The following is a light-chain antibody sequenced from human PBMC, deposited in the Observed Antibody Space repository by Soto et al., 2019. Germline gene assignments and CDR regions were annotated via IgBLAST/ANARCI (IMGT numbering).Light chain of an antibody. CDR2: AAS. Sequence: DIQMTQSPSSVSAAVGDRVTITCRASQGINKWLAWYQQKPGKAPQLLISAASTLRSGVPSRFSGSGSGTYFILSISNLQHEDFGTYFCEQAKRFHLVFGGGTKVDIK. CDR3: EQAKRFHLV. CDR1: QGINKW. V-gene: IGKV1-12*01. J-gene: IGKJ4*01.